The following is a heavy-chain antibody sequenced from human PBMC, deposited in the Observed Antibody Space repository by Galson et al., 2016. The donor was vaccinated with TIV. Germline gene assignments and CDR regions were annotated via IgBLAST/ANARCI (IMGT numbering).Heavy chain of an antibody. D-gene: IGHD3-10*01. CDR3: ARAAGRIGATCHATCESFDF. J-gene: IGHJ3*01. Sequence: CAISGDSVSSNSAAWNWIRQSPSRGLEWLGRTYCRSRCYYDYAVSVKSRITIESDTSKNQFSLQLNSVTSEDTAVYCCARAAGRIGATCHATCESFDFWGQGTKVTVSS. V-gene: IGHV6-1*01. CDR1: GDSVSSNSAA. CDR2: TYCRSRCYY.